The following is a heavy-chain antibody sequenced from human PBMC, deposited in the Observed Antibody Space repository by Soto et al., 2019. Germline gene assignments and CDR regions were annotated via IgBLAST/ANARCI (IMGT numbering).Heavy chain of an antibody. J-gene: IGHJ5*02. CDR3: ARTIVVVPAAMFNWFDP. CDR1: GGSISSGGYY. D-gene: IGHD2-2*01. V-gene: IGHV4-31*03. CDR2: IYYSGST. Sequence: TSETLSLTCTVSGGSISSGGYYWSWIRQHPGKGLEWIGYIYYSGSTYYNPSLKSRVTISVDTSKNQFSLKLSSVTAADTAVYYCARTIVVVPAAMFNWFDPWGQGTLVTVSS.